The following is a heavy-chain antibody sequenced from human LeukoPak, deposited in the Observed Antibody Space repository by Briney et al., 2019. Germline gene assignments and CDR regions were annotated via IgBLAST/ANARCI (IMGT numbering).Heavy chain of an antibody. J-gene: IGHJ4*02. V-gene: IGHV1-2*02. Sequence: ASVKVSCKASGYTFTGWYMHWVRQAPGQELEWMGWIKPDSGGTDYAQKFQGRVTMTRDTSISTAYMESSRLTSDDTAVYYCARDAETLINWGSADYFDYWGQGTLVTVSS. CDR2: IKPDSGGT. CDR3: ARDAETLINWGSADYFDY. CDR1: GYTFTGWY. D-gene: IGHD7-27*01.